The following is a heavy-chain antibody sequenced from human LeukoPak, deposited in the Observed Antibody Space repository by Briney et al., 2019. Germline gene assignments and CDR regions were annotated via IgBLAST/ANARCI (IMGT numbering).Heavy chain of an antibody. Sequence: GGSLRLSCAASGFTFSNYNMNWVRQAPGKGLEWVSSISSSSSYIYYADSVKGRFTISRDNAKNSLYLQLNSLRAEDTAVYYCATASGTYTSTYWGQGTLVTVSS. V-gene: IGHV3-21*01. J-gene: IGHJ4*02. D-gene: IGHD1-26*01. CDR3: ATASGTYTSTY. CDR2: ISSSSSYI. CDR1: GFTFSNYN.